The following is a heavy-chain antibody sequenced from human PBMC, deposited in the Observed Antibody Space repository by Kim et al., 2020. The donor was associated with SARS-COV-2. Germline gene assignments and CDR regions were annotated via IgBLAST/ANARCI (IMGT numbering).Heavy chain of an antibody. Sequence: GGSLRLSCAASGFTFSSYAMHWVRQAPGKGLEWVAVISYDGSNKYYADSVKGRFTISRDNSKNTLYLQMNSLRAEDTAVYYCARGPSVAGTLDYFDYWG. CDR1: GFTFSSYA. CDR3: ARGPSVAGTLDYFDY. CDR2: ISYDGSNK. V-gene: IGHV3-30*04. D-gene: IGHD6-19*01. J-gene: IGHJ4*01.